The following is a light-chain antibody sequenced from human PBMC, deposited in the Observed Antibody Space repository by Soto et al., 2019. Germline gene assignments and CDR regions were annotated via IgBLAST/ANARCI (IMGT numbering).Light chain of an antibody. J-gene: IGKJ1*01. CDR1: QTIGTNY. CDR2: GTS. Sequence: ESVLTQSPGALSLSQGETATLSCRASQTIGTNYLAWYQQKPGQAPRLLMFGTSNRATDIPDRFGGSGSGTDFTLTISRLEPEDFAVYYCQHYSRTLPWTFAQGTKVDIK. CDR3: QHYSRTLPWT. V-gene: IGKV3-20*01.